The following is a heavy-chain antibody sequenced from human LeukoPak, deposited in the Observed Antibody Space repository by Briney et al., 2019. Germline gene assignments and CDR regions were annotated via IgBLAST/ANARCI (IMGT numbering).Heavy chain of an antibody. J-gene: IGHJ4*02. V-gene: IGHV1-18*01. CDR2: ISGYKGNT. Sequence: ASVKVSCKASVYTFTSYGVSWVRQAPGHGLAWLGWISGYKGNTNYAQNLQGRVTMTTDTSTSTAYMELRSLRSDDTAVYYCARLKGYDSSGYHDYWGQGTLVTVSS. D-gene: IGHD3-22*01. CDR1: VYTFTSYG. CDR3: ARLKGYDSSGYHDY.